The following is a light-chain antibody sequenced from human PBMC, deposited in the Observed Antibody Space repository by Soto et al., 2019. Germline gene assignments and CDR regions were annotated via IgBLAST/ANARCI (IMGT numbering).Light chain of an antibody. CDR1: SSDVGGYYY. V-gene: IGLV2-14*01. CDR3: SSYTSSNTWYV. J-gene: IGLJ1*01. Sequence: QSALTQPASVSGSPGQSITISCTGTSSDVGGYYYVSWYQHHPGKAPKLMIYQVSNRPSGVSNRFSGSKSGNTASLTISGLQAEDEADYSGSSYTSSNTWYVVGTGTK. CDR2: QVS.